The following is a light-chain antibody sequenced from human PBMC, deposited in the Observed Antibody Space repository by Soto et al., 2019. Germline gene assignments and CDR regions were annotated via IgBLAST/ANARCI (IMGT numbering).Light chain of an antibody. V-gene: IGKV3-11*01. J-gene: IGKJ4*01. CDR3: QQRSNWLT. CDR1: QSVGSY. Sequence: EIVLTQSPATQSLSPGERATLSCMASQSVGSYLAWYQQKPGQAPRLLIYDASNRATGIPARFSGSGSGTDFTITISSLEPEDFAVYFCQQRSNWLTFGGGTKVEIK. CDR2: DAS.